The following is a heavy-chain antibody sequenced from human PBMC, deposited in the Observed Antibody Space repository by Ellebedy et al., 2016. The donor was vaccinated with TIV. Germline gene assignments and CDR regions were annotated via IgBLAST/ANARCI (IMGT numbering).Heavy chain of an antibody. Sequence: GESLKISCAASGFTFSSYAMTWVRQAPGKGLEWVSAITGSSATIYYADSLKGRFTISRDNSKDTLYLQVNSLRAEDTAVYYCARDPVGVGPAFDIWGQGTMVTVSS. CDR1: GFTFSSYA. J-gene: IGHJ3*02. CDR3: ARDPVGVGPAFDI. D-gene: IGHD4-23*01. V-gene: IGHV3-23*01. CDR2: ITGSSATI.